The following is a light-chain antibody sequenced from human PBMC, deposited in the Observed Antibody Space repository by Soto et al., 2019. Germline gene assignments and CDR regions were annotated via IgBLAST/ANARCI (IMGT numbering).Light chain of an antibody. CDR2: DAS. J-gene: IGKJ5*01. V-gene: IGKV3-15*01. CDR3: QLYGISPH. CDR1: QDIGSA. Sequence: EVVLTQSPATLSVSPGDRATLSCRASQDIGSAVAWYHQRSGQAPRLLIFDASIRVPTTPARFSGSVSGTEFTLTISSLESEDFAVYYCQLYGISPHFGQGTRLEIK.